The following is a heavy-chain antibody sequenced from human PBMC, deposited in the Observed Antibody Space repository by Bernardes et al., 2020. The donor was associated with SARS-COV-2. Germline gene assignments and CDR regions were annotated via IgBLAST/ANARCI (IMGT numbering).Heavy chain of an antibody. D-gene: IGHD6-13*01. CDR2: ISSSSSNT. J-gene: IGHJ6*02. CDR3: ARVTRGSWSYGMDV. V-gene: IGHV3-11*06. Sequence: GGSLRLSCAASGFTFSDYYMSWIRQAPGKGLEWVSYISSSSSNTNYADSVKGRFTISRDNAKNSLYLQMNSLRAEDRALYYCARVTRGSWSYGMDVWGQGTTVTVS. CDR1: GFTFSDYY.